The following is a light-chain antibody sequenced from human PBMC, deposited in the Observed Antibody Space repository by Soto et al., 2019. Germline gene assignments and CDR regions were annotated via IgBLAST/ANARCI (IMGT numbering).Light chain of an antibody. CDR3: QQYNNWQT. CDR1: QDVTSN. CDR2: GAS. J-gene: IGKJ1*01. Sequence: EIVLTQSPATLSVSPGERATLSCRASQDVTSNLAWYQLKPGQAPRLLIYGASNRATGIPARFSGSGSGKEFTLTINSLQSEDFAVYYCQQYNNWQTFGQGTKVEIK. V-gene: IGKV3-15*01.